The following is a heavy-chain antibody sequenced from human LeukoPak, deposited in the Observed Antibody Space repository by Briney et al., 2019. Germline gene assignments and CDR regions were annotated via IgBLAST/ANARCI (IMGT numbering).Heavy chain of an antibody. D-gene: IGHD1-1*01. V-gene: IGHV3-33*01. CDR2: IWYDGSNK. J-gene: IGHJ5*02. CDR3: ARVGIRSPFDP. Sequence: GGSLRLSCAASGFTFSSYGMHWVRQAPGKGLEWVAVIWYDGSNKYYTDSVKGRFTISRDNSKNTLYLQMNSLRAEDTAVYYCARVGIRSPFDPWGQGTLVTVSS. CDR1: GFTFSSYG.